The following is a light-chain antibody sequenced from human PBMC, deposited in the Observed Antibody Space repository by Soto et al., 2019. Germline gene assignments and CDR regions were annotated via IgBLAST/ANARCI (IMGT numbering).Light chain of an antibody. CDR1: QSISVTY. CDR2: GAC. CDR3: QRYGISPTWT. V-gene: IGKV3-20*01. Sequence: EIVLTQSPGTLSLSPGERATLSCRASQSISVTYLAWYQQKPGRAPRILIYGACNRATGIPDRFSGSASGTDFTLTISRLEPEDFAVYYCQRYGISPTWTFGQGTKVEIK. J-gene: IGKJ1*01.